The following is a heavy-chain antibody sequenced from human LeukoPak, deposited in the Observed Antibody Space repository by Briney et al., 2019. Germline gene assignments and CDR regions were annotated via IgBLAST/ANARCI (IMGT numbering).Heavy chain of an antibody. Sequence: SQTLSLTCTVSGGSISSSSYYWGWVRQPPRKRLEWIGGIYYSGSTYYNPSLKSRVTISVDTSKNQFSLELSSVTAADTAVYYCARHGIVVVTPDYAFDIWGQGTMVTVSS. V-gene: IGHV4-39*01. CDR1: GGSISSSSYY. D-gene: IGHD2-21*02. J-gene: IGHJ3*02. CDR2: IYYSGST. CDR3: ARHGIVVVTPDYAFDI.